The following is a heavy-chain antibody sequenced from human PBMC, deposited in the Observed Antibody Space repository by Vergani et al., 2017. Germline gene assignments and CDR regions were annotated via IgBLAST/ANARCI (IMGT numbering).Heavy chain of an antibody. J-gene: IGHJ6*03. V-gene: IGHV1-69*01. D-gene: IGHD2-2*01. CDR1: GGTFSSYA. CDR3: ASVFDIVVVPAADGYYYMDV. Sequence: QVQLVQSGAEVKKPGSSVKVSCKASGGTFSSYAISWVRQAPGQGLEWMGGIIPIFGTANYAQKFQGRVTITADESTSTAYMELSSLRSEATAVYYCASVFDIVVVPAADGYYYMDVWGKGTTVTVSS. CDR2: IIPIFGTA.